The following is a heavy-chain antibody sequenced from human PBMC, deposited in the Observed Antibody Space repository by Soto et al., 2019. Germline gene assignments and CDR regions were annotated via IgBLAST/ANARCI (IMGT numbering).Heavy chain of an antibody. Sequence: GESLKISCKGSGYSFTSYWIGWVRRMPGKGLEWMGIIYPGDSDTRYSPSFQGQVTISADKSISTAYLQWSSLKASDTAMYYCARAAAGLYYYYGMDVWGQGTTVTAP. D-gene: IGHD6-13*01. CDR1: GYSFTSYW. V-gene: IGHV5-51*01. CDR3: ARAAAGLYYYYGMDV. CDR2: IYPGDSDT. J-gene: IGHJ6*02.